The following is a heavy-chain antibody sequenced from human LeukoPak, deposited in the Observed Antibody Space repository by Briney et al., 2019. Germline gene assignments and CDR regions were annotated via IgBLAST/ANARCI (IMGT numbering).Heavy chain of an antibody. V-gene: IGHV3-30*02. D-gene: IGHD2-15*01. CDR3: ARGLVGGLDV. Sequence: GGSLRLSCTASGFXFRSYDMHWVRQAPGKGLEWVASIRNDGNNKHYADFVRGRFTISRDNSRDTLYLQMNSLRVEDAAVYYCARGLVGGLDVWGQGTTVTVPS. J-gene: IGHJ6*02. CDR2: IRNDGNNK. CDR1: GFXFRSYD.